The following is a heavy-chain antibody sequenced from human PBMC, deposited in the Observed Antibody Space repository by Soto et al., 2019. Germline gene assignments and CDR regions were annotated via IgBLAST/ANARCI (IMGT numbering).Heavy chain of an antibody. CDR1: GFTFSSYS. D-gene: IGHD3-22*01. J-gene: IGHJ4*02. CDR2: ISSSSSYI. Sequence: EVQLVESGGGPVKPGGSLRLSCAASGFTFSSYSMNWVRQAPGKGLEWVSSISSSSSYIYYADSVKGRFTISRDNAKNSLYLQMNSLRAEDTAVYYCARDRPTYYYDSSGGRWGQGTLVTVSS. V-gene: IGHV3-21*01. CDR3: ARDRPTYYYDSSGGR.